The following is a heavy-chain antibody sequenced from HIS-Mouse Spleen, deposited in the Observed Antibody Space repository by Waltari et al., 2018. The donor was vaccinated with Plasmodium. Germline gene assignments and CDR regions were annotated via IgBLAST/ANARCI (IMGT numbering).Heavy chain of an antibody. CDR3: ASSWYWYFDL. D-gene: IGHD6-13*01. CDR2: IKQYGSEK. V-gene: IGHV3-7*01. Sequence: EVQLVESGGGLVQPGGSLRLSCAASGFTFSGYWMSWVRHAPGKGLGWVANIKQYGSEKYYVDSVKGRFTIARDNAKNSLYLQMNSLRAEDTAVYYCASSWYWYFDLWGRGTLVTVSS. J-gene: IGHJ2*01. CDR1: GFTFSGYW.